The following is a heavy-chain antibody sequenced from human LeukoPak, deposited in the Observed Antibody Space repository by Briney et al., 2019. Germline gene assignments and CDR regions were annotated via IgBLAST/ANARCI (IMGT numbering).Heavy chain of an antibody. CDR1: GGNFSSYD. J-gene: IGHJ6*02. CDR2: IIPIFGTA. Sequence: SVKVSCKATGGNFSSYDISWVRQAPGQGLEWMGGIIPIFGTANYAQKFQGRVTITADESTSTAYMELSSLRSEDTAVYYCAREGDRVRYYYYGMDVWGQGTTVTVSS. CDR3: AREGDRVRYYYYGMDV. V-gene: IGHV1-69*13. D-gene: IGHD3-10*01.